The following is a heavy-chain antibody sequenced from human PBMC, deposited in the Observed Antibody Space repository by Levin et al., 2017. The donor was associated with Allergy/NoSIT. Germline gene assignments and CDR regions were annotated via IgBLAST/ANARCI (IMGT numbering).Heavy chain of an antibody. Sequence: SCAASEFTFGSSAMTWVRQAPGKGLEWVSGISSSGGTTYYTDSVKGRFTISRDNSKNTLYLQMNSLRAEDTAVYYCAKCQGVRMVYATAGWFDPWGQGTLVTVSS. J-gene: IGHJ5*02. D-gene: IGHD2-8*01. CDR1: EFTFGSSA. CDR2: ISSSGGTT. V-gene: IGHV3-23*01. CDR3: AKCQGVRMVYATAGWFDP.